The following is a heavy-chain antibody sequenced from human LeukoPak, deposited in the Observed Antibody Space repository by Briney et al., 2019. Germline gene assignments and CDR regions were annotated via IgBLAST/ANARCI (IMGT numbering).Heavy chain of an antibody. V-gene: IGHV4-39*01. CDR3: ARHLTMIVVL. CDR1: GDSISSSSSY. J-gene: IGHJ4*02. Sequence: SETLSLTCTVSGDSISSSSSYWGWIRQPPGKGLEWIGTIYYTGSTYYNPSLKSRVTISVDTSKNQFSLKLSSVTAADTAVYYCARHLTMIVVLWGQGTLVTVST. CDR2: IYYTGST. D-gene: IGHD3-22*01.